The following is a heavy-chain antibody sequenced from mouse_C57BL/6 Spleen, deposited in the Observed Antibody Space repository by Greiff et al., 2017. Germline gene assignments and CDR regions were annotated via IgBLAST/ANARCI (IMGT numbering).Heavy chain of an antibody. CDR1: GYTFTDYY. Sequence: EVQLQQSGPELVKPGASVKISCKASGYTFTDYYMNWVKQSHGKSLEWIGDINPNNGGTSYNQKFKGKATLTVDKSSSTAYMELRSLTSEDSAVYYCARGYSFDYWGQGTTVTVSS. CDR2: INPNNGGT. V-gene: IGHV1-26*01. J-gene: IGHJ2*01. CDR3: ARGYSFDY.